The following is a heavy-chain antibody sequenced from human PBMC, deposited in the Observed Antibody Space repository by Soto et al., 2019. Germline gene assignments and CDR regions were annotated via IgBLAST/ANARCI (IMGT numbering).Heavy chain of an antibody. J-gene: IGHJ3*01. V-gene: IGHV3-23*01. CDR1: GFTFSHYA. CDR3: TREASSWGFAFDL. CDR2: IFGSGAHT. D-gene: IGHD3-16*01. Sequence: EVQLLESGGGLVQPGGSLRLSCAASGFTFSHYAMSWVRQAPGKGRQWVSTIFGSGAHTHYADSVKGRFGISRDNSNNMLFLELNSLKDEDTAVYYCTREASSWGFAFDLWGQGTRVAVSS.